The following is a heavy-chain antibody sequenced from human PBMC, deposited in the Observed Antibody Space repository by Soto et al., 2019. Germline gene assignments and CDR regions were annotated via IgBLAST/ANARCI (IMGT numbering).Heavy chain of an antibody. D-gene: IGHD3-16*01. V-gene: IGHV4-39*07. CDR3: ARAFWGEVGPSFDY. J-gene: IGHJ4*02. Sequence: SETLSLTCTVSGGSISSSSYYWGWIRQPPGKGLEWIGLVYFNGRTNYNPSLKSRVTMSLDTSKNQFSLRLSSVTAEDTALYFCARAFWGEVGPSFDYWGQGTLVTVSS. CDR2: VYFNGRT. CDR1: GGSISSSSYY.